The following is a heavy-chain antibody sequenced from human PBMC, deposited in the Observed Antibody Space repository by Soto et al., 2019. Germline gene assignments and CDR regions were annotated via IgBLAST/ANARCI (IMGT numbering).Heavy chain of an antibody. CDR2: ISGSGATT. CDR1: GFTFSNYA. CDR3: AKGHIVVVVAATVLDV. Sequence: GGSLRLSCAASGFTFSNYAMTWVRQAPGKGLEWVSGISGSGATTYYADSVRGRFIISRDNSMNTLYLQMNSLRDEDTAVYYCAKGHIVVVVAATVLDVWGQGTTVTVSS. V-gene: IGHV3-23*01. D-gene: IGHD2-15*01. J-gene: IGHJ6*02.